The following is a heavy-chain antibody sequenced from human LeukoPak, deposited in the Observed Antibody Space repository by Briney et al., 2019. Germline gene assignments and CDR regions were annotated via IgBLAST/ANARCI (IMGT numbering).Heavy chain of an antibody. J-gene: IGHJ6*02. CDR3: ARTVLLWFGELDNHSMDV. Sequence: RGGSLRLSCAASGFTFSSYSMNWVRQAPGKGLEWVSSISSSSSYIYYAHSVKGRFTISRDNAKNSLYLQMNSLRAEDTAVYYCARTVLLWFGELDNHSMDVWGQGTTVTVSS. V-gene: IGHV3-21*01. CDR2: ISSSSSYI. D-gene: IGHD3-10*01. CDR1: GFTFSSYS.